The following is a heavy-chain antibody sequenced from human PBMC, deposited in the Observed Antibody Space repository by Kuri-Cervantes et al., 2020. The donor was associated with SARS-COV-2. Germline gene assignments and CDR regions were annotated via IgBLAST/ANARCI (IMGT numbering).Heavy chain of an antibody. V-gene: IGHV4-30-4*08. CDR2: IYYSGST. Sequence: SETLSLTCTVSGGSISSGDYYWSWIRQPPGKGLEWIGYIYYSGSTYYNPSLKSRVTISVDTSKNQFSLKLSSVTAADTAVYYCASTMTTVTYPSWYFDYWGQGTLVTVSS. CDR1: GGSISSGDYY. D-gene: IGHD4-11*01. CDR3: ASTMTTVTYPSWYFDY. J-gene: IGHJ4*02.